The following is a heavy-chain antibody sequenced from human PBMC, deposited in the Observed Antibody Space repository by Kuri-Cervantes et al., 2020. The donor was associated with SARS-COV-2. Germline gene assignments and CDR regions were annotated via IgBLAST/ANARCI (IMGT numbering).Heavy chain of an antibody. J-gene: IGHJ6*02. CDR2: ISYDGINK. V-gene: IGHV3-30*03. CDR3: ARLGATKGSYYYGVDV. D-gene: IGHD1-26*01. CDR1: GFTFNSYG. Sequence: GGSLRLSCAASGFTFNSYGIHWVRQAPGKGLEWVALISYDGINKYYADSVEGRFTISRDSSKNTVYLQINSLRPEDTAVYYCARLGATKGSYYYGVDVWGQGTTVTVSS.